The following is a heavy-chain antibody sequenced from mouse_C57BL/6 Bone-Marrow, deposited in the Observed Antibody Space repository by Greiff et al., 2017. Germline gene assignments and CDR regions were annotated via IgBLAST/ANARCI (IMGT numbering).Heavy chain of an antibody. CDR2: IYPGDGDT. V-gene: IGHV1-82*01. Sequence: QVHVKQSGPELVKPGASVKISCKASGYAFSSSWMNWVKQRPGKGLEWIGRIYPGDGDTNYNGKFKGKATLTADKSSSTAYMQLSSLTSEDSAVYFCAGGTLIIPDYWGQGTTLTVSS. J-gene: IGHJ2*01. CDR3: AGGTLIIPDY. CDR1: GYAFSSSW. D-gene: IGHD1-1*01.